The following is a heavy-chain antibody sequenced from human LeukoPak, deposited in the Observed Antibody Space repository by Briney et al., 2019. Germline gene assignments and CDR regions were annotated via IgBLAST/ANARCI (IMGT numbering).Heavy chain of an antibody. D-gene: IGHD6-19*01. CDR2: IFPSSGEI. Sequence: AGGSLRLSCAASGFTVSSNYMSWVRQPPGKGLEWVSSIFPSSGEIHYADSVRGRFTISRDNSKSTLSLQMNSLRVEDTAVYYCAKSAWLVGYYYYYMDVWGKGTTVTISS. CDR3: AKSAWLVGYYYYYMDV. V-gene: IGHV3-53*01. J-gene: IGHJ6*03. CDR1: GFTVSSNY.